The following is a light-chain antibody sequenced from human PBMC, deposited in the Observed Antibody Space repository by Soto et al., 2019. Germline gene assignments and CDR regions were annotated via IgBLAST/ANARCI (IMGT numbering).Light chain of an antibody. CDR3: QKYSSVPV. Sequence: EIQVTQSPTSLSASVGDRVTITCRASQGIRNYVAWYQQIPGKAPKLLIYAASTLQSGVPSRFSGSGSGTDFPLTINGLQPEDVATYSCQKYSSVPVFGPGTKVEIK. J-gene: IGKJ3*01. V-gene: IGKV1-27*01. CDR2: AAS. CDR1: QGIRNY.